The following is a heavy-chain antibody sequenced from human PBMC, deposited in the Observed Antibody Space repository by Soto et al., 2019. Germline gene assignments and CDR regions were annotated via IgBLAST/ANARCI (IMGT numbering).Heavy chain of an antibody. CDR2: IYHSGST. CDR1: GGSISSGGYS. D-gene: IGHD4-17*01. V-gene: IGHV4-30-2*01. J-gene: IGHJ5*02. CDR3: ARVNAPTNDYGDYEGVYGWFDP. Sequence: QLQLQESGSGLVKPSQTLSLTCAVSGGSISSGGYSWSWIRQPPGKGLEWIGYIYHSGSTYYNPSLKSRVTISVDRSKNQFSLKLSSVTAADTAVYYCARVNAPTNDYGDYEGVYGWFDPWGQGTLVTVSS.